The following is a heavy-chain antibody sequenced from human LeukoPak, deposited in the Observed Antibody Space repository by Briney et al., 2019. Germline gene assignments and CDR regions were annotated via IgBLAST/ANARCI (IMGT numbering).Heavy chain of an antibody. Sequence: ASVKVSCKASGYTFRSHAISWVRQAPGQGLEWMGWISAYDGTTKYAQKLQGRVTMTTDTSTSTAYMELRSLRSDDTAVYYCARVCAGYSSGCLDYWGQGTLVTVSS. CDR3: ARVCAGYSSGCLDY. J-gene: IGHJ4*02. D-gene: IGHD6-19*01. CDR2: ISAYDGTT. V-gene: IGHV1-18*01. CDR1: GYTFRSHA.